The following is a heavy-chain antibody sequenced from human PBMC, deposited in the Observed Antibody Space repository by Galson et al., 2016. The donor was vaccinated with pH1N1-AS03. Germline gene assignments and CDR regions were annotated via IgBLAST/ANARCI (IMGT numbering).Heavy chain of an antibody. V-gene: IGHV5-51*01. Sequence: QSGAEVKKPGESLKISCKGSGYNLTDYWIGWVRQMPGEGLEWMGIIYPGDSDTRYSPSFRGQVTISADMSINTAYLQWSSLLASDNAMYYCATSIVRGYIITSLDYWGQGTLVTVSS. D-gene: IGHD3-10*01. CDR2: IYPGDSDT. CDR3: ATSIVRGYIITSLDY. CDR1: GYNLTDYW. J-gene: IGHJ4*02.